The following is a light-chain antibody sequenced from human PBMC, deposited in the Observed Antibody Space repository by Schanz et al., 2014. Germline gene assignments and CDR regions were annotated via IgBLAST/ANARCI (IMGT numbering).Light chain of an antibody. J-gene: IGLJ1*01. CDR1: SSDVGSYNL. V-gene: IGLV2-14*02. CDR3: SSYTSSSTLYV. Sequence: QSALTQPASVSGSPGQSITISCTGTSSDVGSYNLVSWYQQHPGKAPKVIIYDVSNRPSGVSNRFSGSKSGNTASLTISGLQAEDEADYYCSSYTSSSTLYVFGTGTKLTVL. CDR2: DVS.